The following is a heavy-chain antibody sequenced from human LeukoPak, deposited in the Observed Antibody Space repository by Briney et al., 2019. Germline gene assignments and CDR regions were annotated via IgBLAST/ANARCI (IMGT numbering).Heavy chain of an antibody. V-gene: IGHV4-30-2*01. CDR2: IYHSGST. Sequence: SETLSLTCAVSGGSISSGGYYWSWIRQPPGRGLEWIGYIYHSGSTYYNPSLKSRVTISVDRSKNQFSLKLSSVTAADTAVYYCARDPGYCIGGSCNYYYGMDVWGKGTTVTVSS. CDR3: ARDPGYCIGGSCNYYYGMDV. CDR1: GGSISSGGYY. J-gene: IGHJ6*04. D-gene: IGHD2-15*01.